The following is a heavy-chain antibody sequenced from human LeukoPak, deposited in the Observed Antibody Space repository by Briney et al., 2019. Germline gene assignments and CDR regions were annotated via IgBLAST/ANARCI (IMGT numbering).Heavy chain of an antibody. Sequence: GGSLRLSCAASGFTFSSYSMNWVRQAPGKGLEWVSSISSSSSYIYYADSVKGRFTISRDNAKNSLYLQMNSPRAEDTAVYYCARSPVGATPLDYWGQGTLVTVSS. CDR3: ARSPVGATPLDY. J-gene: IGHJ4*02. CDR2: ISSSSSYI. CDR1: GFTFSSYS. V-gene: IGHV3-21*01. D-gene: IGHD1-26*01.